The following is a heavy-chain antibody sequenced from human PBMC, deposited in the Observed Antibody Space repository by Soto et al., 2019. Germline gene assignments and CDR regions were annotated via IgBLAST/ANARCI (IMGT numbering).Heavy chain of an antibody. D-gene: IGHD6-6*01. J-gene: IGHJ4*02. Sequence: SETLSLTCTVSGGSISSSSYYWGWIRQPPGKGLEWIGSIYYSGSTYYNPSLKSRVTISVDTSKNQFSLKLSSVTAADTAVYYCARSEYSSSWNFDYWGQGTLVTVSS. CDR1: GGSISSSSYY. CDR3: ARSEYSSSWNFDY. CDR2: IYYSGST. V-gene: IGHV4-39*01.